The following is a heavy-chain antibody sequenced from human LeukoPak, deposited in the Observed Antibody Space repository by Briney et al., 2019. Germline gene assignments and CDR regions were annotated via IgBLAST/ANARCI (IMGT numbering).Heavy chain of an antibody. Sequence: GGSLRLSCAASGFTFSSYEMNWVRQAPGKGLEWFSYISSSGSTIYYADSVKGRFTISRDNAKNSLYLQMNSLRAEDTAVYYCARDPTSIAAAGSFDYWGQGTLVTVSS. D-gene: IGHD6-13*01. V-gene: IGHV3-48*03. CDR3: ARDPTSIAAAGSFDY. CDR2: ISSSGSTI. J-gene: IGHJ4*02. CDR1: GFTFSSYE.